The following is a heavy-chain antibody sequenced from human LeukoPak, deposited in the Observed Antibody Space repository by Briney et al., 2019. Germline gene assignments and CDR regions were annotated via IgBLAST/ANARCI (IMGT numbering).Heavy chain of an antibody. CDR1: GGSISSYY. CDR3: ARASRSPGVAAAGTGGWFDP. V-gene: IGHV4-59*01. CDR2: IYYSGST. Sequence: SETLSLTCTVSGGSISSYYWSWIRQPPGKGLEWIGYIYYSGSTNYNPSLKSRVTISVDTSKNQFSLKLSSVTAADTAVYYCARASRSPGVAAAGTGGWFDPWGQGTLVTVSS. J-gene: IGHJ5*02. D-gene: IGHD6-13*01.